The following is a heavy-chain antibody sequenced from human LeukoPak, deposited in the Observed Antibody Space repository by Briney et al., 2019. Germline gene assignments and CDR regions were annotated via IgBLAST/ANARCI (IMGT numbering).Heavy chain of an antibody. CDR1: GFTFDDYA. D-gene: IGHD4-17*01. J-gene: IGHJ4*02. V-gene: IGHV3-9*01. CDR2: ISWNSGSI. CDR3: AKAHDYGDYVPPFDY. Sequence: GGSLRLSCVASGFTFDDYAMHWVRQAPGKGLEWVSGISWNSGSIGYADSVKGRFTISRDNAKNSLYLQMNSLRAEDTALYYCAKAHDYGDYVPPFDYWGQGTLVTVSS.